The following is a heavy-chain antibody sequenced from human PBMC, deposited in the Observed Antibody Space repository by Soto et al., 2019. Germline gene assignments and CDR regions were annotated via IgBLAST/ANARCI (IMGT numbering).Heavy chain of an antibody. J-gene: IGHJ6*02. V-gene: IGHV3-21*01. Sequence: GGSLRLSCVGSGFTFSTYSINWVRQAPGKGLEWVSSISSRSDIYYADSVKGRFTISRDNAKNSVSLQMNSLRAEDTAVYYCAREYTAWPLAYGLDVWGQGTTVTVTS. D-gene: IGHD2-2*02. CDR2: ISSRSDI. CDR1: GFTFSTYS. CDR3: AREYTAWPLAYGLDV.